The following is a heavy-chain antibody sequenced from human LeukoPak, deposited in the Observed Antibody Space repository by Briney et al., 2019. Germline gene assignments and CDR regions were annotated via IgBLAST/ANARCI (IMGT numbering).Heavy chain of an antibody. Sequence: SETLSLTCTVSGGSISSSSYYWGWIRQPPGKGLEWIGSIYYSGSTYYNPSLKSRVTISVDTSKNQFSLKLSSVTAADTAVYYCASQDLIAARPRDYWGPGTLVTVSS. V-gene: IGHV4-39*01. CDR2: IYYSGST. D-gene: IGHD6-6*01. J-gene: IGHJ4*02. CDR1: GGSISSSSYY. CDR3: ASQDLIAARPRDY.